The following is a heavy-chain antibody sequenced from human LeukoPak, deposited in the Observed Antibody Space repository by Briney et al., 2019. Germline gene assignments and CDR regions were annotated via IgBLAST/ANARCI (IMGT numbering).Heavy chain of an antibody. CDR1: GGSISSGGYY. V-gene: IGHV4-31*03. J-gene: IGHJ3*02. CDR3: ARALSRAAFDI. D-gene: IGHD2/OR15-2a*01. Sequence: SETLSLTCTVSGGSISSGGYYWSWIRQHPGKGLEWIGYLYYSGSTYYNPSLKRRVTISVDTSKNQFSLKLSSVTAADTAVYYCARALSRAAFDIWGQGTMVTVSS. CDR2: LYYSGST.